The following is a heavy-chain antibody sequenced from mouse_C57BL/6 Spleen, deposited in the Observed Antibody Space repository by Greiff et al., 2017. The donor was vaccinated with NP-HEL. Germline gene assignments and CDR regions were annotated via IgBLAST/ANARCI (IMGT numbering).Heavy chain of an antibody. Sequence: VQLQQPGAELVRPGSSVKLSCKASGYTFTSYWMHWVKQRPIQGLEWIGNIDPSDSETHYNQKFKDKATLTVDKSSSTAYMQLSSLTSEDSAVYYCARGGLRRRDFDYWGQGTTLTVSS. D-gene: IGHD2-2*01. CDR1: GYTFTSYW. CDR3: ARGGLRRRDFDY. V-gene: IGHV1-52*01. CDR2: IDPSDSET. J-gene: IGHJ2*01.